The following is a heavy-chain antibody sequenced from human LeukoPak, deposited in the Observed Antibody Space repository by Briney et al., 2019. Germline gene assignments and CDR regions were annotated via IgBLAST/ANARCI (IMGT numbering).Heavy chain of an antibody. CDR1: GISFDSYS. D-gene: IGHD1-26*01. CDR3: ARVRSGTYYDY. V-gene: IGHV3-48*01. CDR2: ISSTSSTI. Sequence: TGGSLRLSCAASGISFDSYSMSWVRQAPGKGLEWVSYISSTSSTIYYADSVRGRFTISRDNARTLLYLQINSLRAEDMAVYYCARVRSGTYYDYWGQGTLVTVSS. J-gene: IGHJ4*02.